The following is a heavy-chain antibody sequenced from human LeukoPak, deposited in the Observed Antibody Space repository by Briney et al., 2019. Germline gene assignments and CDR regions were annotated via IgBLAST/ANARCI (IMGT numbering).Heavy chain of an antibody. D-gene: IGHD2-2*01. CDR1: GGSFSGYY. V-gene: IGHV4-34*01. CDR2: INHSGST. Sequence: ASETLSLTCAVYGGSFSGYYWSWIRQPPGKGLEWIGEINHSGSTNYNPSLKSRVTISVDTSKNQLSLKLSSVTAADTAVYYCARGVSIVVVPFDLWGRGTLVTVSS. CDR3: ARGVSIVVVPFDL. J-gene: IGHJ2*01.